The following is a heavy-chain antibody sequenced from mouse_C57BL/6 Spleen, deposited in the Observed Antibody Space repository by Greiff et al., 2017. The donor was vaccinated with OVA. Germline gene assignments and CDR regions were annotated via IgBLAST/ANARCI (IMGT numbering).Heavy chain of an antibody. CDR3: ARRGDSSGYPFAY. Sequence: QVQLQQPGAELVKPGASVKMSCKASGYTFTSYWITWVKQRPGQGLEWIGDIYPGSGSTNYNEKFKSKATLTVDTSSSTAYMQLSSLTSEDSAVYYCARRGDSSGYPFAYWGQGTLVTVSA. CDR1: GYTFTSYW. D-gene: IGHD3-2*02. V-gene: IGHV1-55*01. CDR2: IYPGSGST. J-gene: IGHJ3*01.